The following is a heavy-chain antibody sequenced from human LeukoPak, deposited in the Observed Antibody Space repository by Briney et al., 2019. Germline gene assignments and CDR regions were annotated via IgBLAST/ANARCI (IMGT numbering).Heavy chain of an antibody. CDR3: ATFPYSSSWYWSLGIDY. J-gene: IGHJ4*02. D-gene: IGHD6-13*01. V-gene: IGHV1-24*01. CDR2: FDPEDGET. CDR1: GYTLTELS. Sequence: ASVKVSCKVSGYTLTELSMHWVRQAPGKGLEWMGGFDPEDGETIYAQKFQGRATMTEDTSTDTAYMELSSLRSEDTAVYYCATFPYSSSWYWSLGIDYWGQGTLVTVSS.